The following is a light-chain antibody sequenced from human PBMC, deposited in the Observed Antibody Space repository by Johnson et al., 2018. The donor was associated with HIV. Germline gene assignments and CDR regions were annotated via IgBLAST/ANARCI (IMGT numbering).Light chain of an antibody. V-gene: IGLV1-51*02. CDR3: GTWDFSLSARV. CDR1: SSNIGNNY. Sequence: QSMLTQPPSVSAAPGQKVTISCSGTSSNIGNNYVSWYQQLPRTAPKLLIYEDTRRPSGIPDRFSGSKSGTSATLGITGLQTGDEGDYYCGTWDFSLSARVFGTGTKVTVL. CDR2: EDT. J-gene: IGLJ1*01.